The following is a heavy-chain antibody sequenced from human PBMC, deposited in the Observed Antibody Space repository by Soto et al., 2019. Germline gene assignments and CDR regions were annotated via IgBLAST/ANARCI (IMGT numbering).Heavy chain of an antibody. CDR1: GFTFSSYA. CDR3: AKSPGIYYYDSSGYYHYDY. Sequence: GGSLRLSCAASGFTFSSYAMSWVRQAPGKGLEWVSAISGSGVSTYYADSVKGRFTISRDNSKNTLYLQMNSLRAEDTAVYYCAKSPGIYYYDSSGYYHYDYPGQRTLVTVSA. V-gene: IGHV3-23*01. J-gene: IGHJ4*02. D-gene: IGHD3-22*01. CDR2: ISGSGVST.